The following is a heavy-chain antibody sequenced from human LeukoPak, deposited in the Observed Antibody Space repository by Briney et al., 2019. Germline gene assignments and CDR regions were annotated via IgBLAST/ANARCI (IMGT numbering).Heavy chain of an antibody. J-gene: IGHJ4*02. Sequence: GASVKVSCKASEYTFTKYAMHWVRQAPGQRPEWMGWINTGNGNTKYSQKFQGRVTITRDTSASTAYMELSSLRSEDTAVYYCARSVGSYYDFSDYWGQGTLVTVSS. CDR2: INTGNGNT. D-gene: IGHD1-26*01. V-gene: IGHV1-3*04. CDR1: EYTFTKYA. CDR3: ARSVGSYYDFSDY.